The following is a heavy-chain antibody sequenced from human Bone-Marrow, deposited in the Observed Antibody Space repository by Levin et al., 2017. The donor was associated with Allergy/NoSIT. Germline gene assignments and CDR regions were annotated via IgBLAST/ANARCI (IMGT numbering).Heavy chain of an antibody. CDR1: GFTFDDYA. CDR2: ISWNSGSI. Sequence: PGGSLRLSCAASGFTFDDYAMHWVRQAPGKGLEWVSGISWNSGSIGYADSVKGRFTISRDNAKNSLYLQMNSLRAEDTALYYCAKDRGAARRYYYYYGMDVWGQGTTVTVSS. CDR3: AKDRGAARRYYYYYGMDV. J-gene: IGHJ6*02. V-gene: IGHV3-9*01. D-gene: IGHD6-6*01.